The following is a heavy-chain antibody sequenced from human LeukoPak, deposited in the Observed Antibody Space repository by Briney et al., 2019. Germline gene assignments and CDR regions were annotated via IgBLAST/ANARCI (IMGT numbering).Heavy chain of an antibody. V-gene: IGHV3-21*01. CDR1: GFTFSSFS. J-gene: IGHJ4*02. D-gene: IGHD1-26*01. CDR2: ISSSSNYI. Sequence: PGGSLRLSCAASGFTFSSFSMNWVRQAPGKGLEWVSSISSSSNYIYYAGSVKGRFTFSRDNARNSLYLQMNSLRAEDTAVYYCARQLWDQTRGYSFDYWGQGTLVTVSS. CDR3: ARQLWDQTRGYSFDY.